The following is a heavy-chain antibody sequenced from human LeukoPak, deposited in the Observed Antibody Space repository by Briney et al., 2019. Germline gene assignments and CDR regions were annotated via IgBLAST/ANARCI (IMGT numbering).Heavy chain of an antibody. CDR1: GGSVNSGSYY. V-gene: IGHV4-30-2*01. CDR2: IHQSGSA. J-gene: IGHJ5*02. CDR3: ARGDWFDP. Sequence: SQTLSLTCSVSGGSVNSGSYYWSWIRQPPGKGLEWIGYIHQSGSAYYTPSLKSRVTISLDRSKNQFSLKVTSVTVADTATYYCARGDWFDPWGQGTLVTVSS.